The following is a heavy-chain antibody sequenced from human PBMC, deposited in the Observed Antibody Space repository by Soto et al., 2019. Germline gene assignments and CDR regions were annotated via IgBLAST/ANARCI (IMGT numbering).Heavy chain of an antibody. CDR1: GGSISSGGYS. Sequence: PSETLSLTCAVSGGSISSGGYSWSWIRQPPGKGLEWIGYIYHSGSTYYNPSLKSRVTISVDRSKNQFSLKLSSVTAADTAVYYCARVALGYCSSTSCYGGWFDPWGQGTLVTVSS. J-gene: IGHJ5*02. D-gene: IGHD2-2*01. CDR2: IYHSGST. CDR3: ARVALGYCSSTSCYGGWFDP. V-gene: IGHV4-30-2*01.